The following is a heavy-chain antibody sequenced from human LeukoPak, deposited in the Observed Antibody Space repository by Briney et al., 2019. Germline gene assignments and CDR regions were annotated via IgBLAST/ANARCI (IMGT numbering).Heavy chain of an antibody. V-gene: IGHV3-30*04. CDR1: GPSFSEYA. D-gene: IGHD3-22*01. J-gene: IGHJ3*02. CDR2: ISHDGRNK. CDR3: VRGCDDSRAYWAGFDI. Sequence: PGSSLGLPCAASGPSFSEYAMHGVRQTPGKGLEWGIVISHDGRNKYYADSAKGRFTISRDNYKNTLYLHMNSVRGGDTPLYFCVRGCDDSRAYWAGFDIWGQRTMVTVSS.